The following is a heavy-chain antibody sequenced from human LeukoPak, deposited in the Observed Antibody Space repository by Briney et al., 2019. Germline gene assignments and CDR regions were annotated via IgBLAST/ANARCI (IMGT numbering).Heavy chain of an antibody. CDR3: AFSSRGFDP. V-gene: IGHV3-21*01. D-gene: IGHD6-13*01. Sequence: LVFVSSISSSSSYIYYADSVKGRFTISRDNAKNSLYLQMNSLRAEDTAVYYCAFSSRGFDPWGQGTLVTVSS. J-gene: IGHJ5*02. CDR2: ISSSSSYI.